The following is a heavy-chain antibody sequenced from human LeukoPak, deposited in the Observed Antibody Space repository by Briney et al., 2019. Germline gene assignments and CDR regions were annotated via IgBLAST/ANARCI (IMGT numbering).Heavy chain of an antibody. J-gene: IGHJ4*02. CDR3: TSKYSSGPDY. CDR2: IRSKAYGGTT. D-gene: IGHD6-19*01. CDR1: GFTFGDYA. V-gene: IGHV3-49*04. Sequence: PGRSLRLSCTASGFTFGDYAMSWVRQAPGKGLEWVGFIRSKAYGGTTEYAASVKGRFTISRDDSKSIAYLQINSLKTEDTAVYYCTSKYSSGPDYWGQGTLVTVSS.